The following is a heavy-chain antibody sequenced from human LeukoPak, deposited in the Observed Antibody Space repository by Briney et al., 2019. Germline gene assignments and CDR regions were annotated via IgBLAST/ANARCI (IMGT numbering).Heavy chain of an antibody. D-gene: IGHD3-16*02. V-gene: IGHV3-7*01. Sequence: PGGSLRLSCAASGFTFSSYWMSWVRQAPGKGLEWVANIKQDGSEKYYVDSVKGRFTISRDNAKDSLYLQMNSLRAEDTAVYYCASWTEYYDYVWGSYRYTGWFDPWGQGTLVTVSS. J-gene: IGHJ5*02. CDR3: ASWTEYYDYVWGSYRYTGWFDP. CDR2: IKQDGSEK. CDR1: GFTFSSYW.